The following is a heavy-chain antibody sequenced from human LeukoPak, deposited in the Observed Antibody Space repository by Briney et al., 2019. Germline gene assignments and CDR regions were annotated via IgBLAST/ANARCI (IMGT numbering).Heavy chain of an antibody. V-gene: IGHV3-48*02. Sequence: GGSLRLSCAASGFTFSSYAMNWVRQAPGKGLEWVSYISSSSSTIYYADSVKGRFTISRDNAKNSLYLQMNSLRDEDTAVYYCARDRANSGSYYWDYWGQGTLVTVSS. CDR1: GFTFSSYA. J-gene: IGHJ4*02. CDR2: ISSSSSTI. D-gene: IGHD1-26*01. CDR3: ARDRANSGSYYWDY.